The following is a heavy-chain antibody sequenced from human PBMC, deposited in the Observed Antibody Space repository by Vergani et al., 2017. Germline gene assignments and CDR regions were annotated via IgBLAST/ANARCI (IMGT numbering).Heavy chain of an antibody. CDR2: IIPIFGTA. J-gene: IGHJ6*02. CDR1: GGTFSSYA. V-gene: IGHV1-69*01. Sequence: QVQLVQSGAEVKKPGSSVKVSCKASGGTFSSYAISWVRQAPGQGLEWMGGIIPIFGTANYAQKFQGRVTITANESTSTAYMELSSLRSEDTAVYYCAREGSNYDIFTGPDYYYYGMDVWGQGTTVTFSS. D-gene: IGHD3-9*01. CDR3: AREGSNYDIFTGPDYYYYGMDV.